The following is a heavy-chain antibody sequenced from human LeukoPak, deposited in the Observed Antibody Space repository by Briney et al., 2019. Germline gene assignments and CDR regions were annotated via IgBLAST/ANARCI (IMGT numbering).Heavy chain of an antibody. Sequence: GGSLRLSCAASGFTFSSYWMSWVRQAPGKGLEWVANIKQDGSEKYYVDSVKGRFTISRDNAKNSLYLQMNSLRAEDTAVYYCARGFLYDILTGYYNRVNYFDYWGQGTLVTVSS. CDR1: GFTFSSYW. CDR2: IKQDGSEK. J-gene: IGHJ4*02. V-gene: IGHV3-7*01. CDR3: ARGFLYDILTGYYNRVNYFDY. D-gene: IGHD3-9*01.